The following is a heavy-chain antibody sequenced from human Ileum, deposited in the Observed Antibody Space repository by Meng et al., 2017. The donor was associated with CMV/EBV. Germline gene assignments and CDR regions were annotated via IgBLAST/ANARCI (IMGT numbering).Heavy chain of an antibody. CDR3: ARVHDYSNPFGY. CDR1: GFNVSSNA. CDR2: ISYDGSNK. Sequence: WEAAGFNVSSNAMHWVRQAPGKGLEWVAVISYDGSNKYYADSVKGRFTISRDNSKNTLYLQMNSLRAEDTAVYYCARVHDYSNPFGYWGQGTLVTVSS. J-gene: IGHJ4*02. D-gene: IGHD4-11*01. V-gene: IGHV3-30*04.